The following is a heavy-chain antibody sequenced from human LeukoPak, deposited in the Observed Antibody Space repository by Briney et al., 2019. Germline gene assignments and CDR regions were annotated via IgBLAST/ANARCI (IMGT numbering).Heavy chain of an antibody. CDR3: ARDSSSELLGQFDP. J-gene: IGHJ5*02. D-gene: IGHD1-26*01. CDR2: IYTSGSI. Sequence: PSETLPLTCTVSSGSISSGSYYWSWIRQPAGKGLEWIGRIYTSGSINYNPSLKSRVTISVDTSKNQFSLKLSSVTAADTAVYYCARDSSSELLGQFDPWGQGTLVTVSS. CDR1: SGSISSGSYY. V-gene: IGHV4-61*02.